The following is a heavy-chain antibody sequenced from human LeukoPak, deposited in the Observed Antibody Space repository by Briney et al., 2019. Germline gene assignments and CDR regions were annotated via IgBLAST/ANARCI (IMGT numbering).Heavy chain of an antibody. CDR1: GGSISSSNW. J-gene: IGHJ6*02. V-gene: IGHV4-4*02. Sequence: SETLSLTCAVSGGSISSSNWWSWVRQPPGKGLEWIGEIYHSGSTNYNPSLKSRVTISVDKSKNQFSLKLSSVTAADTAVYYCARHGGIQLWLGGGHYYYGMDVWGQGTTVTVSS. CDR3: ARHGGIQLWLGGGHYYYGMDV. CDR2: IYHSGST. D-gene: IGHD5-18*01.